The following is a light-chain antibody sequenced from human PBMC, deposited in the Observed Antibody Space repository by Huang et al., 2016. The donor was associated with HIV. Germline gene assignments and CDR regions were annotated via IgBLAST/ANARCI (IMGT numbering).Light chain of an antibody. CDR2: GSS. CDR3: QQYNDWPPLT. Sequence: EIEMTQSPAILSLSPGERATLSCRASQSVNSDLAWYLQKPGQAPRLLIYGSSTRAIGIPAKFNGTGSGTEFSLSISNLQSDDFGVYYCQQYNDWPPLTFGGGTKVEI. CDR1: QSVNSD. V-gene: IGKV3-15*01. J-gene: IGKJ4*01.